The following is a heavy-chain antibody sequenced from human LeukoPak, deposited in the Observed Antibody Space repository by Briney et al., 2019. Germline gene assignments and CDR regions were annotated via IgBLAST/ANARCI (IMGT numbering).Heavy chain of an antibody. Sequence: ASVKVSCKASGYTFTDYYFQWVRQAPGQGLEWMGWIDPNSGDTNYAQKFQGRVTMTRDTSISTAYMELTGLRSDDTTIYYCTRSQIRLGFFDYWGQGTWSPSPQ. CDR3: TRSQIRLGFFDY. CDR1: GYTFTDYY. D-gene: IGHD5-12*01. CDR2: IDPNSGDT. J-gene: IGHJ4*02. V-gene: IGHV1-2*02.